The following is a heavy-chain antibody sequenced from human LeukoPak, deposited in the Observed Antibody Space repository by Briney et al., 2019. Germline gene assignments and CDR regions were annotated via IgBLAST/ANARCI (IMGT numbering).Heavy chain of an antibody. CDR2: INHSGST. CDR3: ARAEGDDSSGYYPFYFDY. V-gene: IGHV4-34*01. Sequence: SETLSLTCTVSGDSISSYYWSWIRQPPGKGLEWIGEINHSGSTNYNPSLKSRVTISVDTSKNQFSLKLSSVTAADTAVYYCARAEGDDSSGYYPFYFDYWGQGTLVTVSS. J-gene: IGHJ4*02. CDR1: GDSISSYY. D-gene: IGHD3-22*01.